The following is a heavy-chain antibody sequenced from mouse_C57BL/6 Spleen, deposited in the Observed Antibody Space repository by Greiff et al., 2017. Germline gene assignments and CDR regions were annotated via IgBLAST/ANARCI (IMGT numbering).Heavy chain of an antibody. J-gene: IGHJ2*01. V-gene: IGHV1-50*01. D-gene: IGHD1-1*01. Sequence: VKLQQPGAELVKPGASVKLSCKASGYTFTSYWMQWVKQRPGQGLEWIGEIDPSDSYTNYNQKFKGKATLTVDTSSSTAYMQLSSLTSEDSAVYYCARGGPTLVATLDYWGQGTTLTVSS. CDR1: GYTFTSYW. CDR2: IDPSDSYT. CDR3: ARGGPTLVATLDY.